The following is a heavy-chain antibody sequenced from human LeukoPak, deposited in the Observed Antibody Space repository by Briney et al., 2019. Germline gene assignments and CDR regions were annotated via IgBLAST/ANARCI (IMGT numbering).Heavy chain of an antibody. Sequence: PGGSLRLSCAASGFTVSSNYMSWVRQAPGKGLEWVSVIYSGGSTYYADSVKGRFTISRDNSKNTLYLQMNSLRAEDTAVYYCARDRRTPYYYYGMDVWGQGTTVTVSS. V-gene: IGHV3-66*01. CDR3: ARDRRTPYYYYGMDV. CDR2: IYSGGST. CDR1: GFTVSSNY. J-gene: IGHJ6*02.